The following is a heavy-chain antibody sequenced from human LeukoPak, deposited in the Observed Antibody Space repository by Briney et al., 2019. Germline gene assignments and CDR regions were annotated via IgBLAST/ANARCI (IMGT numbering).Heavy chain of an antibody. CDR2: TYYSGST. CDR3: ARFYGSGAFDI. V-gene: IGHV4-59*08. CDR1: GGSFSGYY. Sequence: SETLSLTCAVYGGSFSGYYWSWIRQPPGKGLEWIGYTYYSGSTNYNPSLKSRVTISVDTSKNQFSLKLSSVTAADTAVYYCARFYGSGAFDIWGQGTMVTVSS. J-gene: IGHJ3*02. D-gene: IGHD3-10*01.